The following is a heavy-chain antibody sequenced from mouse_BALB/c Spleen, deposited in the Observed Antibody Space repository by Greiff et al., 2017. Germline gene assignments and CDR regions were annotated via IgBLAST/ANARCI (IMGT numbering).Heavy chain of an antibody. CDR3: AGYDGFAY. Sequence: LMESGAELVKPGASVKLSCPASGFNIKDTYMHWVKQRPEPGLEWIGRIDPANGNTKYDPKFQGKATITADTSSNTAYLQLSSLTSEDTAVYYCAGYDGFAYWGQGTLVTVSA. CDR1: GFNIKDTY. D-gene: IGHD2-2*01. V-gene: IGHV14-3*02. J-gene: IGHJ3*01. CDR2: IDPANGNT.